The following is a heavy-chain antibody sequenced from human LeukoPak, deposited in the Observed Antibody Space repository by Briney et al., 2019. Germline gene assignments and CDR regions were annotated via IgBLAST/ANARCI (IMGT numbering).Heavy chain of an antibody. Sequence: ASVKVSCKASGYTFIGYGISWVRQAPGQGREWRGWISAYKGHTNYAQKFQGRVTMTTDTSTSTAYMELRSLRSDDTAVYYCARDFDGSGSYYTDYWGQGTLVTVSS. D-gene: IGHD3-10*01. V-gene: IGHV1-18*01. CDR1: GYTFIGYG. CDR2: ISAYKGHT. J-gene: IGHJ4*02. CDR3: ARDFDGSGSYYTDY.